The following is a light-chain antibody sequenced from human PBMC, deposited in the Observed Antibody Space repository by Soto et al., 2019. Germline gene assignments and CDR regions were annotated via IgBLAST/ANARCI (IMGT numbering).Light chain of an antibody. CDR3: RSYTSTNTVV. V-gene: IGLV2-14*01. CDR1: SSDVDGYDY. CDR2: DVT. J-gene: IGLJ6*01. Sequence: QSALTQPASVSGSPGQSITISCTGASSDVDGYDYVAWYQHHPGEAPKLLIYDVTNRPSGVSNRFSASKSGNKASLTISALQGEDEAHYSCRSYTSTNTVVFAGGTKVTVL.